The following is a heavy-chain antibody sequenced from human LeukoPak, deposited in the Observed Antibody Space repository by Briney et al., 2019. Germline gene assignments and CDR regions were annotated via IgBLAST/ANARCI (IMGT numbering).Heavy chain of an antibody. Sequence: PSETLSLTCAVNGGSFSGHYWTWIRQSPGKGLEWIGEVNHSGSTNYNSSLKSRVTISVDTSKNQFSLKLISVASAEAAVYYCARKSGRSGGPNQIYYYYGLDVWGQGTTVIVSS. CDR1: GGSFSGHY. CDR3: ARKSGRSGGPNQIYYYYGLDV. J-gene: IGHJ6*02. D-gene: IGHD6-19*01. V-gene: IGHV4-34*01. CDR2: VNHSGST.